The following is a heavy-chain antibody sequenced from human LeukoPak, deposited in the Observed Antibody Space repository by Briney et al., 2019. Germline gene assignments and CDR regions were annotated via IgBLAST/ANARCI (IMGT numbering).Heavy chain of an antibody. V-gene: IGHV5-51*01. CDR2: IYPGDSDT. CDR1: GYSFTNYW. CDR3: ARHQTRQYYYYMDV. Sequence: GESLKISCQGSGYSFTNYWIGWVRQMPGKGLKWMGIIYPGDSDTRYSPSFQGQVTISADKSISTAYLQWGSLKASDTAMYYCARHQTRQYYYYMDVWGKGTTVTISS. J-gene: IGHJ6*03.